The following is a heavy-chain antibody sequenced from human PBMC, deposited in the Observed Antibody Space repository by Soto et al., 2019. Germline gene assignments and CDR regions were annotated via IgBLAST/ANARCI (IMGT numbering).Heavy chain of an antibody. Sequence: GGSLRLSCAASGFTFSNYWMHWVRQAPGKGLVWVSRINGDGSSTIYADSVKGRFTISRDNAKNTLYLQMNSLRAEDTAVYYCARDDYVLRFDPWGQGTLVTVSS. D-gene: IGHD3-10*02. J-gene: IGHJ5*02. V-gene: IGHV3-74*01. CDR3: ARDDYVLRFDP. CDR1: GFTFSNYW. CDR2: INGDGSST.